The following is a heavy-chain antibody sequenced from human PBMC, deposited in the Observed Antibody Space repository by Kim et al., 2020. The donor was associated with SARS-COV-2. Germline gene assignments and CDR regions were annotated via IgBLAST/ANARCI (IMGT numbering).Heavy chain of an antibody. J-gene: IGHJ4*02. V-gene: IGHV3-33*05. D-gene: IGHD6-13*01. CDR1: GFTFSSYG. CDR2: ISYDGSNK. Sequence: GGSLRLSCAASGFTFSSYGMHWVRQAPGKGLEWVAVISYDGSNKYYADSVKGRFTISRDNSKNTLYLQMNSLRAEDTAVYYCASSIAAAGGGYWGQGTLVTVSS. CDR3: ASSIAAAGGGY.